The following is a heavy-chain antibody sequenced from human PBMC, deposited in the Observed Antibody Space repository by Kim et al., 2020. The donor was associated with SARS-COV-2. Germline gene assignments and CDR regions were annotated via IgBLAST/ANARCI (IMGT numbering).Heavy chain of an antibody. CDR1: GGSISSYY. V-gene: IGHV4-59*01. CDR3: ARGRPDYDILTGYSAGYYGRDV. Sequence: SETLSLTCTVSGGSISSYYWSWIRQPPGKGLEWIGYIYYSGSTNYNPSLKSRVTISVDTSKNQFSLKLSSVTAADTAVYYCARGRPDYDILTGYSAGYYGRDVWGQGTTVTVSS. D-gene: IGHD3-9*01. J-gene: IGHJ6*02. CDR2: IYYSGST.